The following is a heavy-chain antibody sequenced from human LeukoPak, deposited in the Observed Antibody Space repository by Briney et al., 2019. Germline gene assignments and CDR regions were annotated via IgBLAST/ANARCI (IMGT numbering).Heavy chain of an antibody. V-gene: IGHV3-9*01. J-gene: IGHJ6*02. CDR3: AREKVVASQYYYGMDV. CDR2: ITWNSGSV. CDR1: GFRFEEYA. D-gene: IGHD2-15*01. Sequence: PGRSLRLSCAASGFRFEEYAMYWVRQAPGEGPEWVSGITWNSGSVDYADSVKGRFTISRDNTRNTLSLEMNNLRAEDTAIYYCAREKVVASQYYYGMDVWGQGTTVTVSS.